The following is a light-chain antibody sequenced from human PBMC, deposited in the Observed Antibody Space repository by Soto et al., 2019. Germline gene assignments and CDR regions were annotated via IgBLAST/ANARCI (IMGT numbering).Light chain of an antibody. J-gene: IGLJ3*02. CDR3: SSYTNSDTWV. CDR2: EVT. Sequence: QSALTQPASVSGSPGQSITISCTGTSSDVGGYNYVSWYQQHPDKVPKLTIYEVTNRPSGVSSRFSGSKSGNTASLTISGLQAEDEADYYCSSYTNSDTWVFGGGTKLTVL. V-gene: IGLV2-14*01. CDR1: SSDVGGYNY.